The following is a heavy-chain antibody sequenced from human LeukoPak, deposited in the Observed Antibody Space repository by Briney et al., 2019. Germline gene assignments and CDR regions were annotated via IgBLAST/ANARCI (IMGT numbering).Heavy chain of an antibody. CDR2: ISSSGSTI. CDR1: GFTFSDYY. D-gene: IGHD3-22*01. J-gene: IGHJ4*02. V-gene: IGHV3-11*01. CDR3: ARDLYYDSSGYYGY. Sequence: GGSLRLSCAASGFTFSDYYMSWIRQAPGKGLEWVSYISSSGSTIYYADSVKGRFTISRDNAKNSLYLQMISLRAEDTAVYYCARDLYYDSSGYYGYWGQGTLVTVSS.